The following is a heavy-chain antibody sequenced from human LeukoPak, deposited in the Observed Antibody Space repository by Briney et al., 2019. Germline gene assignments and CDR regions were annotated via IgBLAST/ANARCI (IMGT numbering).Heavy chain of an antibody. J-gene: IGHJ3*02. CDR1: DGSISSYH. Sequence: PSETLSLTCTVSDGSISSYHWSWIRQPPGKGLEWIGYIYYSGSTNYNPSLQSRVAISVDTSNNQFSLKLSSVTAADTAVYYCARHRGGSSWWDAFDIWGQGTMVTVSS. D-gene: IGHD6-13*01. CDR3: ARHRGGSSWWDAFDI. CDR2: IYYSGST. V-gene: IGHV4-59*08.